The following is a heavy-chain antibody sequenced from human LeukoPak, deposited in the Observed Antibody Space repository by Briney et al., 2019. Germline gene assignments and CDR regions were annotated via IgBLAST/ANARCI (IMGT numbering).Heavy chain of an antibody. D-gene: IGHD3-3*01. Sequence: PGGSLRLSCAASGFTFSSYAMSWVRQAPGKGLEWVSAISGSGGSTYYADSVKGRFTISRDNSKNTLYLQMNSLRAEDTAVYYCAKDMITIFGVVTPHDAFDIWGQGTMVTVSS. CDR2: ISGSGGST. CDR1: GFTFSSYA. J-gene: IGHJ3*02. V-gene: IGHV3-23*01. CDR3: AKDMITIFGVVTPHDAFDI.